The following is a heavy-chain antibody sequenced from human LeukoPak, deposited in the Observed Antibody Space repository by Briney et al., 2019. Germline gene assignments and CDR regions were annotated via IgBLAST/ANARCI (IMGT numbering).Heavy chain of an antibody. CDR3: ARERASMVRGVISFDP. V-gene: IGHV3-20*01. Sequence: PGGSLRLSCAASGFTFDDYGMSWVRQAPGKGLEWVSGINWNGGSTGYADSVKGRFTISRDNAKNSLYLQMNSLRAEDAALYHRARERASMVRGVISFDPWGQGTLVTVSS. CDR1: GFTFDDYG. D-gene: IGHD3-10*01. CDR2: INWNGGST. J-gene: IGHJ5*02.